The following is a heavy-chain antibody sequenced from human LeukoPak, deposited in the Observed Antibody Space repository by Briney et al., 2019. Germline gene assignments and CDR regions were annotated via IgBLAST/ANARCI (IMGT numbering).Heavy chain of an antibody. D-gene: IGHD1-26*01. V-gene: IGHV4-61*02. CDR2: IYTSGST. Sequence: SETLSLTCTGSGGSISSGSYYWSWIRQPAGKGLEWIGRIYTSGSTNYNPSLKSRVTISVDTSKNQFSLKLISVTAADTAGYACASGIDYWGQKTLVTVSS. CDR1: GGSISSGSYY. J-gene: IGHJ4*02. CDR3: ASGIDY.